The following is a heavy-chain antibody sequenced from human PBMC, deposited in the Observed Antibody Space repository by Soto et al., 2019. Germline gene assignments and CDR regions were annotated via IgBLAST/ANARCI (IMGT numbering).Heavy chain of an antibody. CDR2: IIPIFGTA. CDR3: ASPSNLSYGSGSYYFDY. Sequence: GASVKVSCKASGGTFSSYAISWVRQAPGQGLEWMGGIIPIFGTANYAQKFQGRVTITADESTSTAYMELSSLRSEDTAVYYCASPSNLSYGSGSYYFDYWGQGTLVTVSS. D-gene: IGHD3-10*01. V-gene: IGHV1-69*13. J-gene: IGHJ4*02. CDR1: GGTFSSYA.